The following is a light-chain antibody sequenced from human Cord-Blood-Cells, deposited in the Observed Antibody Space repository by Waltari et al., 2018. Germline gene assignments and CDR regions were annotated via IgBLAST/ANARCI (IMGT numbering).Light chain of an antibody. V-gene: IGLV3-21*04. CDR2: YDS. Sequence: SYVLPQPPSVSVAPGKTARITCGGNNIGSKSVHWYQQKPGQAPGLVIYYDSDRPSGIPERFSGSNSGNTATLTISRVEAGDDADYYCQVWDSSSDHYVFGTGTKVTVL. CDR3: QVWDSSSDHYV. CDR1: NIGSKS. J-gene: IGLJ1*01.